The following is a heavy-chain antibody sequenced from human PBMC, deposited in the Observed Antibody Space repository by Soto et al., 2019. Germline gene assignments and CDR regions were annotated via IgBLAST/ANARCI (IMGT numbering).Heavy chain of an antibody. CDR3: AKDYGVRGIMTNLFDS. J-gene: IGHJ5*01. CDR1: GFTFDNYA. CDR2: ISGSGDRT. D-gene: IGHD3-10*01. V-gene: IGHV3-23*01. Sequence: EVQLLESGGGLVQPGGSLRISCTASGFTFDNYAMAWVRQAPGKGLEWVAGISGSGDRTSYVDYVKGRFTISRDNSKNRLYLQMKSLRAEDTALYYCAKDYGVRGIMTNLFDSWGQGTLVAVSS.